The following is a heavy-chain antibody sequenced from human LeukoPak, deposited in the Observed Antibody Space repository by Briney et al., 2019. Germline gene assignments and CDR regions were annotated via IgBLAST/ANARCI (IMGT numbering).Heavy chain of an antibody. CDR2: INHSGST. Sequence: SETLSLTCAVYGGSFSGYYWSWIRQPPGKGLEWIGEINHSGSTNYNPSLKSRVTISADTSKNQFSLKLSSVTAADPAVYYCASSIFGVVIGFDPWGQGTLVTVSS. V-gene: IGHV4-34*01. D-gene: IGHD3-3*01. J-gene: IGHJ5*02. CDR1: GGSFSGYY. CDR3: ASSIFGVVIGFDP.